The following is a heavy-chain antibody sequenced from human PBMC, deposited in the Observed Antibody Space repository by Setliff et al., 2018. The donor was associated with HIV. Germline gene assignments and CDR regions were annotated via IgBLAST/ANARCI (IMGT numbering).Heavy chain of an antibody. V-gene: IGHV4-34*01. Sequence: PSETLSLTCAVYGGSFSGYYWSWIRQSPGKGLEWIGEINHSGRTNYNPSLKSRVSISVDTSKNQFSLMVNSVTAADTAVYYCTFRTNWYFDLWGRGTLVTVSS. CDR3: TFRTNWYFDL. CDR2: INHSGRT. CDR1: GGSFSGYY. J-gene: IGHJ2*01.